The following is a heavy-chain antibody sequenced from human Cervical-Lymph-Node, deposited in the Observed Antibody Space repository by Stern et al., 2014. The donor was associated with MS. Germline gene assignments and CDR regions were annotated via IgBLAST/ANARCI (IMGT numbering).Heavy chain of an antibody. Sequence: VQLVESGGGLVKPGRSLRLACTASGFTFGDHALSWFRQAPGKGLEFVASIRSKGDSGLEEYVGSVKGRFSISRDDSKSTAYLQMNSLKSEDSAIYYCTRSGMYCSGEICYSVHFDIWGPGTLVTVSS. J-gene: IGHJ3*02. CDR1: GFTFGDHA. CDR2: IRSKGDSGLE. V-gene: IGHV3-49*05. D-gene: IGHD2-15*01. CDR3: TRSGMYCSGEICYSVHFDI.